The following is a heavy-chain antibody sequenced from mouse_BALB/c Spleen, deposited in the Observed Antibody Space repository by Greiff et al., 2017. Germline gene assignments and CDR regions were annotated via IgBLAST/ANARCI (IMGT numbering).Heavy chain of an antibody. D-gene: IGHD3-2*01. CDR1: GFTFSSFG. Sequence: VESGGGLVQPGGSRKLSCAASGFTFSSFGMHWVRQAPEKGLEWVAYISSGSSTIYYADTVKGRFTISRDNPKNTLFLQMTSLRSEDTAMYYCARFDSSRAMDYWGQGTSVTVSS. J-gene: IGHJ4*01. V-gene: IGHV5-17*02. CDR2: ISSGSSTI. CDR3: ARFDSSRAMDY.